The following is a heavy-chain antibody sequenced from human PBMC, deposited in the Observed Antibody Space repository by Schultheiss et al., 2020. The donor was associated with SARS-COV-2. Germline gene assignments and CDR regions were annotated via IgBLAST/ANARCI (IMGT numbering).Heavy chain of an antibody. Sequence: SETLSLTCTVSGGSISSSSYYWGWIRQPPGKGLEWIGSIYYSGSTYYNPSLKSRVTISVDTSKNQFSLKLSSVTAADTAVYYCARRRYDSSGLYAFDIWGQWTMVTVSS. J-gene: IGHJ3*02. V-gene: IGHV4-39*01. CDR2: IYYSGST. D-gene: IGHD3-22*01. CDR3: ARRRYDSSGLYAFDI. CDR1: GGSISSSSYY.